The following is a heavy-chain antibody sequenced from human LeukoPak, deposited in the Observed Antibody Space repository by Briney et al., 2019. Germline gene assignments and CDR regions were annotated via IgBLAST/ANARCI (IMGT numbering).Heavy chain of an antibody. J-gene: IGHJ4*02. D-gene: IGHD1-26*01. V-gene: IGHV5-51*01. Sequence: GESLKISCKGSGYSFSTYWIGWVRQMPGKGLEWMGIIYPGDSDTRYSPSFQGQVTISADKSISTAYLQWRSLKASDTAMYFCATRGARGGYFDYWAREPWSPSP. CDR1: GYSFSTYW. CDR2: IYPGDSDT. CDR3: ATRGARGGYFDY.